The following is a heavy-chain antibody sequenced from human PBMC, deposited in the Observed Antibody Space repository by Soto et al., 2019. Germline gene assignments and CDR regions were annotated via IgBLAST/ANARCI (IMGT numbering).Heavy chain of an antibody. CDR1: GYTFTSYD. CDR3: ARARSYDFWSGYYTHNWFDP. D-gene: IGHD3-3*01. Sequence: QVQLVQSGAEVKKPGASVKVSCKASGYTFTSYDINWVRQATGQGLEWMGWMNPNSGNTGYAQKFQGRVTMTRNTSISTAYMELSSLRSEDTAVYYCARARSYDFWSGYYTHNWFDPWGQGTLVTVSS. J-gene: IGHJ5*02. V-gene: IGHV1-8*01. CDR2: MNPNSGNT.